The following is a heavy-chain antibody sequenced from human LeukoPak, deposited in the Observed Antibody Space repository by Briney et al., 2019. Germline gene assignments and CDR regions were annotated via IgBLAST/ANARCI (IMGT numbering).Heavy chain of an antibody. J-gene: IGHJ4*02. CDR3: ARGVLYDILTGWFDY. V-gene: IGHV3-64*01. CDR2: NSSNGGST. Sequence: GGALRLCCGASGFTFSSYAMHWVRQAPGRGLEYVSANSSNGGSTYYANSVKGRFTISRDNSKNTLYLQMGSLRAEDMAVHYCARGVLYDILTGWFDYWGQGTLVTVSS. D-gene: IGHD3-9*01. CDR1: GFTFSSYA.